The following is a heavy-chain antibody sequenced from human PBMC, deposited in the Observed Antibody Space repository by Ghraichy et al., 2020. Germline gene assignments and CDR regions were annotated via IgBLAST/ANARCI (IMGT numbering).Heavy chain of an antibody. V-gene: IGHV4-4*02. CDR3: ARTNRGELLTYYYYYGMDV. J-gene: IGHJ6*02. CDR1: GGSISSSNW. Sequence: SETLSLTCAVSGGSISSSNWWSWVRQPPGKGLEWIGEIYHSGSTNYNPSLKSRVTISVDKSKNQFSLKLSSVTAADTAVYYCARTNRGELLTYYYYYGMDVWGQGTTVTVSS. D-gene: IGHD3-10*01. CDR2: IYHSGST.